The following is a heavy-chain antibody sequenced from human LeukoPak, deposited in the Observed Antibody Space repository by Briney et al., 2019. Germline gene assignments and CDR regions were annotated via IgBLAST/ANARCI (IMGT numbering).Heavy chain of an antibody. CDR3: ARQISDYYYYYMDV. J-gene: IGHJ6*03. V-gene: IGHV4-39*01. CDR1: GGSISSSNYY. CDR2: IYYSGTT. D-gene: IGHD3-10*01. Sequence: SETLSLTCTVSGGSISSSNYYWGWIRQPPGKGLEWIGTIYYSGTTYYNPSLESRVPISEDTSKTQFSLTLRSVIAADTAVYYCARQISDYYYYYMDVWGKGTTVTVSS.